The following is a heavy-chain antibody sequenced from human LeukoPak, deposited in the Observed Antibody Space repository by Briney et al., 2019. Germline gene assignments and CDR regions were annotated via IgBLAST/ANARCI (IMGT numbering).Heavy chain of an antibody. D-gene: IGHD1-26*01. Sequence: PSGTLSLTCAVSGASISRINWWSWVRQPPEKGLEWIGEIFHTGSTNYNPSLKGRVTISLDKSKNHFSLNLTSVTAADTAFYYCARDVGSMDSWGRGILVTVSS. CDR1: GASISRINW. CDR2: IFHTGST. CDR3: ARDVGSMDS. V-gene: IGHV4-4*02. J-gene: IGHJ4*02.